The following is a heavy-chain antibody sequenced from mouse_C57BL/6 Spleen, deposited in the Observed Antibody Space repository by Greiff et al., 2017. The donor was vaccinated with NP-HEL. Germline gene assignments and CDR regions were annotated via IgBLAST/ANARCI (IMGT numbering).Heavy chain of an antibody. Sequence: VQLQQSGPGLVQPSQSLSITCTVSGFSLTSYGVHWVRQSPGKGLEWLGVIWRGGSTDYNAAFMSRLSIIKDNSKSQVFFKMNSLQADDTAIYDGAKGGYSNYEGAMDYWGQGTSVTVSS. CDR3: AKGGYSNYEGAMDY. CDR1: GFSLTSYG. J-gene: IGHJ4*01. V-gene: IGHV2-5*01. CDR2: IWRGGST. D-gene: IGHD2-5*01.